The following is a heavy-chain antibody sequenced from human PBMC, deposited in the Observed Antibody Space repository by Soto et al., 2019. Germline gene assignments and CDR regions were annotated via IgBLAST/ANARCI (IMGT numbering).Heavy chain of an antibody. Sequence: GGSLRLSCVGSGHTFHNYAMTWVCQAPGKGLEWVSGISGSGGSTYYADSVRGRFTISRDDSKNTLYLQMNSLKTEDTAVYYCTTARGFLYYYMDVWGKGTTVTVSS. CDR1: GHTFHNYA. CDR3: TTARGFLYYYMDV. D-gene: IGHD5-12*01. CDR2: ISGSGGST. V-gene: IGHV3-23*01. J-gene: IGHJ6*03.